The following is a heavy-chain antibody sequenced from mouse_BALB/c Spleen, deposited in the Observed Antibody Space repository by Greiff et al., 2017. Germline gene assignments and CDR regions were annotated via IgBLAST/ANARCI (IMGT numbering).Heavy chain of an antibody. Sequence: QVQLQQSGAELMKPGASVKISCKATGYTFSSYWIEWVKQRPGHGLEWIGEILPGSGSTNYNEKFKGKATFTADTSSNTAYMQLSSLTSEDSAVYYGARRRLRPDYFDYWGQGTTLTVSA. D-gene: IGHD2-4*01. V-gene: IGHV1-9*01. J-gene: IGHJ2*01. CDR3: ARRRLRPDYFDY. CDR1: GYTFSSYW. CDR2: ILPGSGST.